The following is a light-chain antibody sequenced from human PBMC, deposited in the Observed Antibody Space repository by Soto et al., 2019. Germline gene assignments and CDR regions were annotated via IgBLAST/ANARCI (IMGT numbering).Light chain of an antibody. J-gene: IGKJ4*01. CDR3: QQCGSSPLT. CDR2: GAS. Sequence: ESVLTQSPGTLSLSPGERATLSCRASQSVSSNYLAWYRQKPGQAPRLLIYGASSRASGIPDRFSGSGSGTDFTLTISRLEPEDFAVYYCQQCGSSPLTFGGGTKVEIK. CDR1: QSVSSNY. V-gene: IGKV3-20*01.